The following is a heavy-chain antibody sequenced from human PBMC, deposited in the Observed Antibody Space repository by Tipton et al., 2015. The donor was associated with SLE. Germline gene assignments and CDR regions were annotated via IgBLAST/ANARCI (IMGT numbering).Heavy chain of an antibody. J-gene: IGHJ3*02. CDR1: GGSINSYQ. CDR2: IYYSGST. Sequence: TLSLTCTVPGGSINSYQWSWIRQPPGKGLEWIGSIYYSGSTNYNPSLSSRVTISLDTSKNQFSLILSSVTAADTAVYYCARRGRATSAFDIWGQGTMVTVSS. D-gene: IGHD1-26*01. V-gene: IGHV4-59*01. CDR3: ARRGRATSAFDI.